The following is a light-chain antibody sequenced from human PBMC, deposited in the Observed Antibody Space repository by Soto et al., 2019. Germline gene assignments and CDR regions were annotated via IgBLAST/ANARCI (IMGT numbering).Light chain of an antibody. J-gene: IGKJ5*01. CDR2: VAS. Sequence: EIVLRQPPGTLSLPPGERATLSCRASQSVSSSYLAWYQQRPGQAPRLLIYVASNRATGTPDRFSGSGSGTDFTLTISRLEPEDFAVYYCQQYGSSPITFCQGTRLEIK. CDR3: QQYGSSPIT. CDR1: QSVSSSY. V-gene: IGKV3-20*01.